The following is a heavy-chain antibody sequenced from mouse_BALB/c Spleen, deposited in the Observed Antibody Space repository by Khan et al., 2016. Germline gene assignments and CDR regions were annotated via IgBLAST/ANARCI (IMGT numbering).Heavy chain of an antibody. CDR1: GLLLTSYG. D-gene: IGHD4-1*01. J-gene: IGHJ2*01. V-gene: IGHV2-9*02. CDR3: ARLWDI. CDR2: IWAGGST. Sequence: QVQLKESGPGLVAPSQSLSITCTVSGLLLTSYGVHWVRQPPGTGLEWLGVIWAGGSTNYNSALMSRLSISKDNSKSQVLLLTNSLHTDDTAMYYCARLWDIWGQGTTLTVSS.